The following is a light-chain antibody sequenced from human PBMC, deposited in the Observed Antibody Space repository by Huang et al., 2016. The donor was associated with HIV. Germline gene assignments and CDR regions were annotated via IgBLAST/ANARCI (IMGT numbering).Light chain of an antibody. J-gene: IGKJ1*01. CDR1: QSVSSNY. CDR2: GAS. V-gene: IGKV3-20*01. Sequence: EIVLTQSPGTLSLSPGERATLSCRASQSVSSNYLAWYQQKPGQAPRLLIYGASTRATGIPARCSGSGSGTDFTLTISRLEPEDFAVYYCQQYDSSSWTFGQGTKVEIK. CDR3: QQYDSSSWT.